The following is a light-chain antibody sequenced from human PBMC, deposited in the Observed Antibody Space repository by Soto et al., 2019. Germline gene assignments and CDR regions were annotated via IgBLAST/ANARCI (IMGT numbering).Light chain of an antibody. CDR3: QHPKWA. V-gene: IGKV1-9*01. Sequence: IQLTQSPSSLSASVGDRVTITCRASQDISGYVAWYQQRPGRAPQLVIYAASALQTGVPSRFSGSGSGTDFTLTITSLQPEDFGTYYCQHPKWAFGQGTTVEI. CDR1: QDISGY. J-gene: IGKJ1*01. CDR2: AAS.